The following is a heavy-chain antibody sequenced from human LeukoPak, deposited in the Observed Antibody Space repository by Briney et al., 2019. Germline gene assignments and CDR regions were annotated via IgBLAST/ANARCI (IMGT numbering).Heavy chain of an antibody. CDR3: ARVHIAVVIPIGNWFDP. CDR2: INHSGST. V-gene: IGHV4-34*01. Sequence: SETLSLTCAVYGGSFSGYYWSWIRQPPGKGLEWIGEINHSGSTNYNPSLKSRVTISVDTSKNQFSLKLSSVTAADTAVYYCARVHIAVVIPIGNWFDPWGQGTLVTVSS. J-gene: IGHJ5*02. D-gene: IGHD2-21*01. CDR1: GGSFSGYY.